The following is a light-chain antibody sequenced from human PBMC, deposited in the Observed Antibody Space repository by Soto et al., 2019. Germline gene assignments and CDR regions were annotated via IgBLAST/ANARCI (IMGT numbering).Light chain of an antibody. CDR1: SSDVGGYNY. CDR3: NSYTSKSTGV. V-gene: IGLV2-14*01. J-gene: IGLJ1*01. CDR2: EVS. Sequence: QSALTQPASVSGSPGQXITISCTGTSSDVGGYNYVSWYQQHPGKAPKLIIYEVSNRPSGVSNRFSGSKSGNTASLTISGLQAEDEADYYCNSYTSKSTGVFGTGTKLTVL.